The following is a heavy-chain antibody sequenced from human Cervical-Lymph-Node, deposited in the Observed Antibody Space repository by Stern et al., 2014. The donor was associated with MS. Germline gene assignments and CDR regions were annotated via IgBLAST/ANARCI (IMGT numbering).Heavy chain of an antibody. D-gene: IGHD3/OR15-3a*01. J-gene: IGHJ4*02. Sequence: VQLVESGAEVKKPGASVKVSCKASGYSFTSHYMHWVRQAPGQGLEWVGIITPSGDSESYAQKLQGRVTMTRDPSTSTVYMELSSLRSEDTAVYYCASGTGSKRPTGNYWGQGTLVTVSS. CDR2: ITPSGDSE. CDR3: ASGTGSKRPTGNY. CDR1: GYSFTSHY. V-gene: IGHV1-46*01.